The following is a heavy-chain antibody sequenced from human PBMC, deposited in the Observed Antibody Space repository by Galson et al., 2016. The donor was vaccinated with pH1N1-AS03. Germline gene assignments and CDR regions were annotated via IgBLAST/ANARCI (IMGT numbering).Heavy chain of an antibody. D-gene: IGHD3-3*01. CDR1: GYTLTEYY. J-gene: IGHJ5*02. V-gene: IGHV1-2*02. Sequence: SVKVSCKASGYTLTEYYLHWVRQAPGQGPEWMGWINPNSGGTTYAQKFQGRVTMTRDTSISTAYLEMSNLKSDDTAGYYCARNRPMAVSGTDGFDPWGQGTLVAVSS. CDR3: ARNRPMAVSGTDGFDP. CDR2: INPNSGGT.